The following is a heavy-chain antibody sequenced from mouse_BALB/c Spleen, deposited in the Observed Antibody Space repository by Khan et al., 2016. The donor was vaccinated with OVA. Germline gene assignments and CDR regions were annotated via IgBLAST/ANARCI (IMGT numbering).Heavy chain of an antibody. CDR2: IIPSTDYT. D-gene: IGHD2-14*01. CDR3: AKDGAYYRSDGWFAY. V-gene: IGHV1-4*01. Sequence: QVQLQQSGAELARPGASVKMSCKASGYTFTTYTIHWVKQRPGQGLEWIGYIIPSTDYTTYNQKFKDKATLTADKSSSTAYMQLSSLTSDDSAVYYCAKDGAYYRSDGWFAYWGQGTLVTGSA. CDR1: GYTFTTYT. J-gene: IGHJ3*01.